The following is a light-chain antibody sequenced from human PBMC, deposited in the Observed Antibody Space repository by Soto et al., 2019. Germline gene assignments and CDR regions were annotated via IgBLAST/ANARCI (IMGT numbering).Light chain of an antibody. CDR1: QGISSY. CDR2: AAS. Sequence: AIRMTQSPSSLSASTGDRVTITCRASQGISSYLAWYQQKPGKAPKLLIYAASTLQSGVPSRFSGSGSGTDFTLTISCLQSEGFATYYCQQYYSYSSWTFGQGTKV. V-gene: IGKV1-8*01. CDR3: QQYYSYSSWT. J-gene: IGKJ1*01.